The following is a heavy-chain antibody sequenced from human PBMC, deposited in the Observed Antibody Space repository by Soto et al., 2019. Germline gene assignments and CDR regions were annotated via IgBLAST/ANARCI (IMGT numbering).Heavy chain of an antibody. D-gene: IGHD4-17*01. V-gene: IGHV4-39*01. CDR1: GGSISRSNYY. CDR2: IYYSENT. CDR3: VSRTVTTFNAFDI. Sequence: SETLSLTCPVSGGSISRSNYYWGWVRQPPGQGLEWIGSIYYSENTYYNPSLKSRVTIYLDTSKNQFSLKLSSVTAADTAVYYCVSRTVTTFNAFDIWGQGTMVTVSS. J-gene: IGHJ3*02.